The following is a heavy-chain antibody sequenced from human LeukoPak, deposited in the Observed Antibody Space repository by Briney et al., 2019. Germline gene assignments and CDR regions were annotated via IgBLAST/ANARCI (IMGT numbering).Heavy chain of an antibody. CDR1: GGSFSGYY. CDR3: ARHYGSGSYYKY. D-gene: IGHD3-10*01. V-gene: IGHV4-34*01. CDR2: INRGGST. J-gene: IGHJ4*02. Sequence: SETLSLTCAVYGGSFSGYYWSWIRQPPGKGLEWIGEINRGGSTNYNPSLMSRVTISVDTSKNQFSLKLSSVTAADTAVYYCARHYGSGSYYKYWGQGTLVTVSS.